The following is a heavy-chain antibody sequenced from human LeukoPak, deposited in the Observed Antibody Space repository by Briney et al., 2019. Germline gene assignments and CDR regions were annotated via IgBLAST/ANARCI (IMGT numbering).Heavy chain of an antibody. V-gene: IGHV1-46*01. CDR3: ARSLGVVLPFDP. CDR2: IYPRDGST. J-gene: IGHJ5*02. CDR1: GYSFTSNY. Sequence: ASVKVSCKASGYSFTSNYIHWVRQAPGQGLEWMGMIYPRDGSTSYAQKFQGRVTVTRDTSTSTVHMELSGLRSDDTAVYYCARSLGVVLPFDPWGQGTLVTVSS. D-gene: IGHD2-15*01.